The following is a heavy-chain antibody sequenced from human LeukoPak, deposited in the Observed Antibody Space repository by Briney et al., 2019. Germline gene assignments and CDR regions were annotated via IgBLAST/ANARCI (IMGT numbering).Heavy chain of an antibody. Sequence: SETLSLTCAVSGYSISSGYYWGWIRQPPGKGLEWIGSIYHSGSTYYNPSLKSRVTISVHTSKNQFSLKLTSVTAADTAVYFCARRVVTIGDDAFDIWGQGTMVTISS. CDR3: ARRVVTIGDDAFDI. CDR2: IYHSGST. J-gene: IGHJ3*02. V-gene: IGHV4-38-2*01. CDR1: GYSISSGYY. D-gene: IGHD3-22*01.